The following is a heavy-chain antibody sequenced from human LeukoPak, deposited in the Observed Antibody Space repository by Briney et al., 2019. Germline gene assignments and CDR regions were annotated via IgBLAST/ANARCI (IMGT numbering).Heavy chain of an antibody. CDR1: GFTFSDYY. CDR2: ISSSGSTI. J-gene: IGHJ4*02. CDR3: ARDERAPPLDSSGYFNY. Sequence: PGGSLRLSCAASGFTFSDYYMSWIRQAPGKGLEWVSYISSSGSTIYYADSVKGRFTISRDNAKNSLYLQMNSLRAEDTAVYYCARDERAPPLDSSGYFNYWGQGTLVTVSS. D-gene: IGHD3-22*01. V-gene: IGHV3-11*01.